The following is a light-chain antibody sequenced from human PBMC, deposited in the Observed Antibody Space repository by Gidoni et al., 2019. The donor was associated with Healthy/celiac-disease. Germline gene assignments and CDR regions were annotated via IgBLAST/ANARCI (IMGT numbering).Light chain of an antibody. CDR3: QSYDSSLSGSV. J-gene: IGLJ2*01. CDR1: SSNIWAGYD. Sequence: QSVLTHPPSVSVAPGQTVTISCTGSSSNIWAGYDVHWYQQLPGTAPKLLISGNSNRPSGVPERFSGSKSGTSASLAITGLKAEDEADYYCQSYDSSLSGSVFGGGTKLTVL. V-gene: IGLV1-40*01. CDR2: GNS.